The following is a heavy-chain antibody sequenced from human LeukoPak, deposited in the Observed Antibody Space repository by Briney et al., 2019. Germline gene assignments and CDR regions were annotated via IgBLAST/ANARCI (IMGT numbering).Heavy chain of an antibody. D-gene: IGHD4-17*01. V-gene: IGHV3-21*01. Sequence: PGGSLRLSCAASGFTFSSYSMNWVRQAPGKGLGWVSSISSSSSYISYADSVKGRFTISRDNAKNSLYLQMNSLRAEDTAVYYCAREVTTAPGNAFDIWGQGTMATVSS. CDR1: GFTFSSYS. CDR3: AREVTTAPGNAFDI. J-gene: IGHJ3*02. CDR2: ISSSSSYI.